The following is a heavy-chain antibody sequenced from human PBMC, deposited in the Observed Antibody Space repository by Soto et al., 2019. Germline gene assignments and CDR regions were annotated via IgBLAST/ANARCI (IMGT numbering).Heavy chain of an antibody. V-gene: IGHV3-9*01. CDR1: GFTFDDYA. Sequence: EVQLVESGGGLVQPGRSLRLSCAASGFTFDDYAMHWVRQAPGKGLEWVSGISWNSGSIGYADSVKGRFTISRDNAKNSLYLQMNRLRAEDTALYYCAKAATTVTTGYFDYWGQGTLVTVSS. CDR3: AKAATTVTTGYFDY. D-gene: IGHD4-17*01. CDR2: ISWNSGSI. J-gene: IGHJ4*02.